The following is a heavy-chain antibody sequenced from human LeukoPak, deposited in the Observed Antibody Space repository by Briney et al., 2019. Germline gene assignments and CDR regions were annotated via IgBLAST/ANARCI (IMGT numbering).Heavy chain of an antibody. J-gene: IGHJ4*02. Sequence: KASETLSLTCAVYGGSFSGYYWSWIRQPPGKGLEWIGKINHSGSTNYSPSLKSRVTISVDTSKNQFSLKLSSVTAADTAVYYCARVPPATTVVTWVDYWGQGTLVTVSS. V-gene: IGHV4-34*01. CDR3: ARVPPATTVVTWVDY. D-gene: IGHD4-23*01. CDR1: GGSFSGYY. CDR2: INHSGST.